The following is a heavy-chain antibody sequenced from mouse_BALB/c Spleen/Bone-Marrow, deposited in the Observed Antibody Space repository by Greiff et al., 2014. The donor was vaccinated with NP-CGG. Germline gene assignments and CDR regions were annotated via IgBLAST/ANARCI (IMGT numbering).Heavy chain of an antibody. Sequence: VQLQQSGPELVKPGASVKMSCKASGYTLTSYVIHWVKQKPGQGLEWIGYINPYNDGTKYNEKFKGEATLTSDKSSSTAYMELSSLTSEDSAVYYCARGGYYGTSLYWYFDVWGAGTTVTVSS. CDR2: INPYNDGT. CDR3: ARGGYYGTSLYWYFDV. V-gene: IGHV1-14*01. CDR1: GYTLTSYV. J-gene: IGHJ1*01. D-gene: IGHD1-1*01.